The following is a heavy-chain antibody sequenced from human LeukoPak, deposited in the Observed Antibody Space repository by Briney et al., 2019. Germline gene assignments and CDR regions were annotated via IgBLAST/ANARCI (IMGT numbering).Heavy chain of an antibody. CDR1: GFTFSSYG. CDR2: IWSDDRNK. CDR3: ARGSSVVALD. V-gene: IGHV3-33*01. J-gene: IGHJ4*02. D-gene: IGHD2-15*01. Sequence: GGSLRLSCAASGFTFSSYGMHWVRQAPGKGLEWVALIWSDDRNKYYADSVKGQFTISRDNSKNTLYLQMNSLRAEGTAVYYCARGSSVVALDWGQGTLVTVSS.